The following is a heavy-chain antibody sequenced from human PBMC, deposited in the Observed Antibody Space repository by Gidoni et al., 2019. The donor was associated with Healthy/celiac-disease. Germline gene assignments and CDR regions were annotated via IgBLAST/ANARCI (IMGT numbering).Heavy chain of an antibody. J-gene: IGHJ3*02. Sequence: YSGSTNYNPSLKSRVTISVDTSKNQFSLKLSSVTAADTAVYYCARLRGDGGSGAFDIWGQGTMVTVSS. CDR2: YSGST. D-gene: IGHD2-15*01. V-gene: IGHV4-59*08. CDR3: ARLRGDGGSGAFDI.